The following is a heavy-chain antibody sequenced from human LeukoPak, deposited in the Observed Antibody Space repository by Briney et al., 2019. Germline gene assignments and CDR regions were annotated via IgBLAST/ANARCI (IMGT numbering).Heavy chain of an antibody. J-gene: IGHJ4*02. CDR2: ISSSSSYI. V-gene: IGHV3-21*04. Sequence: PGGSLRLSCAASGFTFSSYSMNWVRQAPGKGLEWVSSISSSSSYIYYADSVKGRFTISRDNSKNTLYLQMNSLRAEDTAVYYCAKKGSQYSSSSRIDYWGQGTLVTVSS. CDR1: GFTFSSYS. CDR3: AKKGSQYSSSSRIDY. D-gene: IGHD6-6*01.